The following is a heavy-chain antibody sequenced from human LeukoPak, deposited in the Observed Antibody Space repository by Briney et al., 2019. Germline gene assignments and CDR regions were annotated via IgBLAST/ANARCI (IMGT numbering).Heavy chain of an antibody. Sequence: SETLSLTCTVSGGSISSSSYYWGWIRQPPGKGLEWIGSIYYSGCTYYNPSLKSRVTISVDTSKNQFSLKLSSVTAADTAVYYCARRGQLWFFDYWGQGTLVTVSS. CDR3: ARRGQLWFFDY. J-gene: IGHJ4*02. D-gene: IGHD5-18*01. V-gene: IGHV4-39*01. CDR1: GGSISSSSYY. CDR2: IYYSGCT.